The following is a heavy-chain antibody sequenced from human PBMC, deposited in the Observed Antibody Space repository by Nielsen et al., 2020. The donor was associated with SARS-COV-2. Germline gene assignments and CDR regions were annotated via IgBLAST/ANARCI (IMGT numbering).Heavy chain of an antibody. CDR1: GGSISSYY. Sequence: SETLSLTCTVSGGSISSYYWSWIRQHPGKGLEWIGDIYFSGKTYYAPSLKSRVTISVVTSQNQVSLKLRSVSAADTAVYYCARRTFHYHGMDVWGQGTSVTVSS. CDR3: ARRTFHYHGMDV. J-gene: IGHJ6*02. V-gene: IGHV4-59*08. CDR2: IYFSGKT.